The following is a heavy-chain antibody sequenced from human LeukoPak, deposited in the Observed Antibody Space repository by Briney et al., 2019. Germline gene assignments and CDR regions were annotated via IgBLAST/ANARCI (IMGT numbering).Heavy chain of an antibody. CDR2: IWYGGSNK. V-gene: IGHV3-33*08. CDR1: GFTFSSYG. CDR3: AREHYGDYADY. D-gene: IGHD4-17*01. J-gene: IGHJ4*02. Sequence: GGSLRLSCAASGFTFSSYGMHWVRQAPGKGLEWVAVIWYGGSNKYYADSVKGRFTISRDNSKNTLYLQMNSLRAEDTAVYYCAREHYGDYADYWGQGTLVTVSS.